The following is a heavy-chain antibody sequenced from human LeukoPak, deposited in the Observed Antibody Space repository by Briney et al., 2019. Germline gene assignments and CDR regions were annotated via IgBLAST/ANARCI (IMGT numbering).Heavy chain of an antibody. CDR3: ARHDSSDYYLYWYFDL. CDR2: IYYSGST. D-gene: IGHD3-22*01. Sequence: SSETLSLTCTVSGGSISSSSYYWGWIRQPPGKGLEWIGSIYYSGSTYYNPSLKSRVTISVDTSKNQFSLKLSSVTAADTAVYYCARHDSSDYYLYWYFDLWGRGTLVTVSS. CDR1: GGSISSSSYY. V-gene: IGHV4-39*01. J-gene: IGHJ2*01.